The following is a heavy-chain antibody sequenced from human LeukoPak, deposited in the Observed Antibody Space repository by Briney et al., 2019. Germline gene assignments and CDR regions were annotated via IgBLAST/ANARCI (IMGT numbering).Heavy chain of an antibody. D-gene: IGHD3/OR15-3a*01. CDR2: ISSSNGYI. J-gene: IGHJ5*02. V-gene: IGHV3-21*04. CDR1: GFTFITYS. CDR3: ARARTWPYWFDP. Sequence: TGGSLRLSCAVSGFTFITYSMNWVRQAPGKGLEWVSSISSSNGYIFYADSVKDRFTISRDNSKNTLYLQMNSLRAEDTAVYYCARARTWPYWFDPWGQGTLVTVSS.